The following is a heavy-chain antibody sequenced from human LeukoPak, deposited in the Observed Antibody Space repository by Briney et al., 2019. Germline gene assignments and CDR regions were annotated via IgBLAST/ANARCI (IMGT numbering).Heavy chain of an antibody. CDR1: GGTFSSYA. J-gene: IGHJ4*02. V-gene: IGHV1-69*13. CDR3: ARDGNLAYCGGDCYDY. D-gene: IGHD2-21*01. Sequence: SVKVSCKASGGTFSSYAISWVRQAPGQGLEWMGGIIPIFGTANFAQKFQGRVTITADESTSTAYMELSSLRSEDTAVYYCARDGNLAYCGGDCYDYWGQGTLVTASS. CDR2: IIPIFGTA.